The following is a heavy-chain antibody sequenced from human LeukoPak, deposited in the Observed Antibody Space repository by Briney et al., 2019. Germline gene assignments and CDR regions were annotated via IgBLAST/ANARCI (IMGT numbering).Heavy chain of an antibody. D-gene: IGHD5-24*01. CDR2: IKQGGRKK. J-gene: IGHJ4*02. Sequence: GGSLRLSCVASGFPLSSYWMTWVRQARGKGVEGVAKIKQGGRKKSYVDSVKGRFTISRDNAKNSLYLQMNSPRAEDTAIYYCTRVGYIDEGIDYWGQGTLVTVSS. V-gene: IGHV3-7*04. CDR1: GFPLSSYW. CDR3: TRVGYIDEGIDY.